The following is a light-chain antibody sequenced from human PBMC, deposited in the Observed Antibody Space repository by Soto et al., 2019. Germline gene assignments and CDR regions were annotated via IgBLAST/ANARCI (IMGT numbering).Light chain of an antibody. Sequence: EIVMAQSPATLSVSPGERLTLSCRASQSVITNLAWYQHKPGQAPRLLISGASARATGVPPRFSGSGSGAEFTLTISSLQSEDFAVYYCQQYHNRPPTFGPGTKVHIK. CDR2: GAS. J-gene: IGKJ3*01. V-gene: IGKV3-15*01. CDR3: QQYHNRPPT. CDR1: QSVITN.